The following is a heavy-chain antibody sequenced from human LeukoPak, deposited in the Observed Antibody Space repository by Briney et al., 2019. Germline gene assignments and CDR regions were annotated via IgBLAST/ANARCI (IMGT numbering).Heavy chain of an antibody. J-gene: IGHJ4*02. CDR2: IRYDGSNK. CDR1: GFTFSSYG. D-gene: IGHD3-10*01. V-gene: IGHV3-30*02. Sequence: PGRSLRLSCAASGFTFSSYGMHWVRQAPGKGLEWVAFIRYDGSNKYYADSVKGRFTISRDNSKNTLYLQMNSLRAEDTAVYYCAKGYYGSGSYSSLFDYWGQGTLVTVSS. CDR3: AKGYYGSGSYSSLFDY.